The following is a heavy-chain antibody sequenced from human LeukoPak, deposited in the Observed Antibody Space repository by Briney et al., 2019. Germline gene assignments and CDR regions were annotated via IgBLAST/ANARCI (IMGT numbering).Heavy chain of an antibody. J-gene: IGHJ4*02. CDR1: GFTFDNYA. D-gene: IGHD3-3*01. CDR2: ISGSGGST. CDR3: AKDHLRFLEWLAPSQPYYFDY. V-gene: IGHV3-23*01. Sequence: GGSLRLSCAASGFTFDNYAMSWVRQAPGKGLEWVSAISGSGGSTYYADSVKGRFTISRDNSKNTLYLQMNSLRAEDTAVYYCAKDHLRFLEWLAPSQPYYFDYRGQGTLVTVSS.